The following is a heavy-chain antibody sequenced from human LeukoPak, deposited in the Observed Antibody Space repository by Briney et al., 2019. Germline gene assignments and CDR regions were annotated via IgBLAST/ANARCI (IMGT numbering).Heavy chain of an antibody. CDR3: AKGRGGSSNWGSDC. CDR1: GFTFRNHG. CDR2: IWYDGSNK. D-gene: IGHD7-27*01. J-gene: IGHJ4*02. Sequence: GGSLRLSCTASGFTFRNHGMNWVRQAPGKGLEWVAGIWYDGSNKDYVDSVKGRLTISRDNSKNTLYLEMDSLTVEDTAVYYFAKGRGGSSNWGSDCWGQGTQVTVSS. V-gene: IGHV3-33*06.